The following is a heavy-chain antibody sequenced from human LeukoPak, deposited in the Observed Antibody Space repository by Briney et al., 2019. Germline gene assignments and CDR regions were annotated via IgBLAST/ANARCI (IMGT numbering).Heavy chain of an antibody. J-gene: IGHJ4*02. CDR2: ISYDGGNT. V-gene: IGHV3-30*07. Sequence: GRSLRLSCAASGFTFSSYAMHWVRQAPGKGLEWVAVISYDGGNTYYADSVKGRFTISRDNSKNTLYLQLNSLRAEDTAVYYCAKEWYYYDSSGYFDYWGQGTLVTVSS. D-gene: IGHD3-22*01. CDR1: GFTFSSYA. CDR3: AKEWYYYDSSGYFDY.